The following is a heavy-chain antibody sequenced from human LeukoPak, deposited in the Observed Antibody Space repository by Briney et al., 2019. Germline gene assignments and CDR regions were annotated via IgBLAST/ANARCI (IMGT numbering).Heavy chain of an antibody. Sequence: SETLSLTCTVSGGSVRSTSYYWGWIRQPPGKGLEWLGSVHHSGSTYDNPSLKSRVTISVDTSKNQFSLKLISVTAADTAVYYCARRSTVAGRGRFDPWGQGTLVTVSS. V-gene: IGHV4-39*01. J-gene: IGHJ5*02. CDR3: ARRSTVAGRGRFDP. CDR2: VHHSGST. D-gene: IGHD6-19*01. CDR1: GGSVRSTSYY.